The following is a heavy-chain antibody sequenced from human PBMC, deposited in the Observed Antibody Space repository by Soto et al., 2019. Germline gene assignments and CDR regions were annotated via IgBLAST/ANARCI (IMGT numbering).Heavy chain of an antibody. D-gene: IGHD5-12*01. V-gene: IGHV1-69*13. CDR3: ARGWGYSGYDENDY. CDR2: IIPIFGTA. J-gene: IGHJ4*02. Sequence: ASVKVSCKASGGTFSSYAISWVRQAPGQGLEWMGGIIPIFGTANYAQKFQGRVTITADESTSTAYMELSSLRSEDTAVYYCARGWGYSGYDENDYWGQGTVVTV. CDR1: GGTFSSYA.